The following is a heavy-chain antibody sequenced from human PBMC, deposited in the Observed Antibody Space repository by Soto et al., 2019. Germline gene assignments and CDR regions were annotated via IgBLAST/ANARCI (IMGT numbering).Heavy chain of an antibody. J-gene: IGHJ6*03. CDR1: GFTFSSYG. V-gene: IGHV3-33*06. Sequence: GGSLRLSCAASGFTFSSYGMHWVRQAPGKGLEWVAVIWYDGSKKYYADSVKGRFTISRDNSKNTLYLQMNSLRAEDTAVYYCAKEGSDILIGQTLYYYYMDVWGKGTTVTVSS. CDR3: AKEGSDILIGQTLYYYYMDV. CDR2: IWYDGSKK. D-gene: IGHD3-9*01.